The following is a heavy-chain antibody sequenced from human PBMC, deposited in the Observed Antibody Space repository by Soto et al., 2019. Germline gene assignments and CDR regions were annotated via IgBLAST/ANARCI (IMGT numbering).Heavy chain of an antibody. Sequence: EVQLLESGGGLVQPGGSLRLSCAASGFTFSSYAMSWVRQAPGKGLEWVSAISGSGGSTYYADSVKGRFTISRDNSKNTLYLKMNSLRAENTAVFYCAKGGIGLWFGELIDYWGKGTLVTVSS. J-gene: IGHJ4*02. CDR1: GFTFSSYA. V-gene: IGHV3-23*01. D-gene: IGHD3-10*01. CDR2: ISGSGGST. CDR3: AKGGIGLWFGELIDY.